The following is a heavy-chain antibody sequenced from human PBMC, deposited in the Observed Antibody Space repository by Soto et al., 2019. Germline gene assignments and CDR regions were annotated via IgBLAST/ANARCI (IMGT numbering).Heavy chain of an antibody. Sequence: PSETLSLTCTVSGGSISSYYWSWIRQPPGKGLEWIGYIYYSGSTNYNPSLKSRVTISVDTSKYQFSLKLSSVTAADTAVYYCARDGGDSSGYHNWFDPWGQGTLVTVSS. D-gene: IGHD3-22*01. CDR1: GGSISSYY. CDR3: ARDGGDSSGYHNWFDP. J-gene: IGHJ5*02. V-gene: IGHV4-59*01. CDR2: IYYSGST.